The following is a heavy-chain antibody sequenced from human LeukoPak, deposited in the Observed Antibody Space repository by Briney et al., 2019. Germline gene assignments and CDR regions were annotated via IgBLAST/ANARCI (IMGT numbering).Heavy chain of an antibody. CDR2: ISAYNGNT. CDR1: GYTFTSYG. Sequence: ASVKVSCKASGYTFTSYGISWVRQAPGQGLEWMGWISAYNGNTNYAQKLQGRVTMTTDTSTSTAYMELRSLRSDDTAVCYCAREHYYDSSGYYHGKYYFDYWGQGTLVTVSS. V-gene: IGHV1-18*01. CDR3: AREHYYDSSGYYHGKYYFDY. J-gene: IGHJ4*02. D-gene: IGHD3-22*01.